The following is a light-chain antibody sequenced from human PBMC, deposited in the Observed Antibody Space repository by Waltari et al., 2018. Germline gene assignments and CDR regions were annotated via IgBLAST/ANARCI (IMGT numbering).Light chain of an antibody. Sequence: DIVMTQSPDSLAVSLGERATIHCKSSQSVLYRSNNENYLAWYQQKPGQPPKLLIYWASTRESGVPDRFSGSGSGTDFTLTISSLQAEDVAVYFCQQYYSAPQTFGQGTKLEIK. CDR2: WAS. CDR1: QSVLYRSNNENY. J-gene: IGKJ2*01. V-gene: IGKV4-1*01. CDR3: QQYYSAPQT.